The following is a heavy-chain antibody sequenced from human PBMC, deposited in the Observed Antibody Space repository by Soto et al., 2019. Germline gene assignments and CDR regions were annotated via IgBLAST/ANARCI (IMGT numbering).Heavy chain of an antibody. CDR1: GDSIGGVGY. Sequence: SETLSLTCTVSGDSIGGVGYWSWIRQFPGRGLEWIGCISSSGSAYYNPALNNRISLSLDTSQNQFSLKLLSVTAADTAIYYCARSGVTGIVIPSHWFDPWGQGTLVTVSS. CDR2: ISSSGSA. CDR3: ARSGVTGIVIPSHWFDP. V-gene: IGHV4-31*03. D-gene: IGHD2-21*02. J-gene: IGHJ5*02.